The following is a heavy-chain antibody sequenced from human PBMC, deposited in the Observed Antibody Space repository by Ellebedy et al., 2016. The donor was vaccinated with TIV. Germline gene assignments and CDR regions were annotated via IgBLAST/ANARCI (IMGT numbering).Heavy chain of an antibody. CDR1: GGSISSSSYY. J-gene: IGHJ1*01. D-gene: IGHD3-9*01. CDR2: IYYSGST. Sequence: SETLSLXCTVSGGSISSSSYYWGWIRQPPGKGLEWIGSIYYSGSTYYNPSLKSRVTISVDTSKNQFSLKLSSVTAADTAVYYCARGASYYDILTGYYNELRYFQHWGQGTLVTVSS. V-gene: IGHV4-39*07. CDR3: ARGASYYDILTGYYNELRYFQH.